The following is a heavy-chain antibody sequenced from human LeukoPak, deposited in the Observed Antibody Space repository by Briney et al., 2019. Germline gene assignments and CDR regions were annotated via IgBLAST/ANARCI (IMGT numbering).Heavy chain of an antibody. CDR1: GYTLTELS. V-gene: IGHV1-24*01. CDR3: ATQNATGVSGSYYNVYFDY. D-gene: IGHD3-10*01. Sequence: WASVKVSCKVSGYTLTELSMHWVRQAPGKGLEWMGGFDLEDGETIYAQKFQGRVTMTEGTSTDTAYMELSSLRSEDTAVYYCATQNATGVSGSYYNVYFDYWGQGTLVTVSS. CDR2: FDLEDGET. J-gene: IGHJ4*02.